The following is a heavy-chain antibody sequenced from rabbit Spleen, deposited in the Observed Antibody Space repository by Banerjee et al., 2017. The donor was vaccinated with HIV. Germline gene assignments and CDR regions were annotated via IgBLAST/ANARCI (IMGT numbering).Heavy chain of an antibody. V-gene: IGHV1S7*01. J-gene: IGHJ3*01. CDR2: IDPFFGTT. Sequence: HLKESGGGLVQPGGSLKLSCKGSGFDFSNYYMSWVRQAPGKGLEWIGYIDPFFGTTYYASWVNGRFTISSHNAQNTLYLQLNSLTVADTATYFCSRDPAYSTGSGSPIPSLWGQGTLVTVS. CDR1: GFDFSNYY. CDR3: SRDPAYSTGSGSPIPSL. D-gene: IGHD1-1*01.